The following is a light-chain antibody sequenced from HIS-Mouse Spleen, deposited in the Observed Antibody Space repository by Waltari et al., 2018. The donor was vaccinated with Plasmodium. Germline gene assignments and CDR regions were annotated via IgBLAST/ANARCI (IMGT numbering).Light chain of an antibody. Sequence: QSALTQPAPVSGSPGQSLTISCTGTRSDVGSYNLVSWYQQHPGKAPKLMIYEGSKRPSGVSNRFSGSKSGNTASLTISGLQAEDEADYYCCSYAGSSTFVVFGGGTKLTVL. CDR3: CSYAGSSTFVV. CDR2: EGS. CDR1: RSDVGSYNL. V-gene: IGLV2-23*03. J-gene: IGLJ2*01.